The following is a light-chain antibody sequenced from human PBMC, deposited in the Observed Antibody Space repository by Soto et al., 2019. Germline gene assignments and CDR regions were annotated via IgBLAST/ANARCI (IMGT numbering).Light chain of an antibody. CDR2: DAS. CDR3: QQRSNWTT. J-gene: IGKJ2*01. Sequence: EIVLTQSPATLSLSPGERATLSCRASQSVNSYLAWYQQKPGQAPRLLIYDASNRATGIPARFSGSGSGTDFTLTIRSLEPEDFAVYYCQQRSNWTTFGQGTKLEIK. V-gene: IGKV3-11*01. CDR1: QSVNSY.